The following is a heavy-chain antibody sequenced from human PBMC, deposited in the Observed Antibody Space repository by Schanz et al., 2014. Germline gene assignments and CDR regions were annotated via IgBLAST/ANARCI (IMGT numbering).Heavy chain of an antibody. Sequence: QLQLVQSGAEVKKPGSSVKVSCKLSGGTFSSYTISWMRQAPGQGLEWMGWISAYNGNTNYAQKLQGRVTMTTDTSTSTAYMELRSLRSDDTAVYYCARDFSAYVGNYFDYWGQGTLVTVSS. CDR1: GGTFSSYT. CDR3: ARDFSAYVGNYFDY. CDR2: ISAYNGNT. V-gene: IGHV1-18*01. J-gene: IGHJ4*02. D-gene: IGHD5-12*01.